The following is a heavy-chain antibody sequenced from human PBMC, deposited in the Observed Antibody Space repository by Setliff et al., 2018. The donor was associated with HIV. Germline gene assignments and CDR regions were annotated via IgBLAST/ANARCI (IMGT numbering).Heavy chain of an antibody. CDR1: GGSISSGSHY. Sequence: ETLSLTCAVSGGSISSGSHYWSWIRQPAGKGLEWIGRIRTKINNYATTYTASVKDRFIISRDDSKNTAFLQMNSLKSEDTAVYYCTGWGSGWPQNYWGQGTLVTSPQ. J-gene: IGHJ4*02. V-gene: IGHV3-73*01. D-gene: IGHD6-19*01. CDR3: TGWGSGWPQNY. CDR2: IRTKINNYAT.